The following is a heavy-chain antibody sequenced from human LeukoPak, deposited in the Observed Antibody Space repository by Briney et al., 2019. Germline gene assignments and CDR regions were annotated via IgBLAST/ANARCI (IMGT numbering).Heavy chain of an antibody. CDR1: GFTFSSYS. CDR3: ARGVTTDAFDI. D-gene: IGHD4-17*01. CDR2: ISSSSSYI. Sequence: GGSLRLSCAASGFTFSSYSMNWVRQAPGKGLEWASSISSSSSYIYYADSVKGRFTISRDNAKNSLYLQMNSLRAEDTAVYYCARGVTTDAFDIWGQGTMVTVSS. J-gene: IGHJ3*02. V-gene: IGHV3-21*01.